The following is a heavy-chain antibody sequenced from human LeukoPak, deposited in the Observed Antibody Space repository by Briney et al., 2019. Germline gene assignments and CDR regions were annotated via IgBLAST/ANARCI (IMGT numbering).Heavy chain of an antibody. CDR1: GFTFDDYA. Sequence: GGSLRLSSAASGFTFDDYAMHWVRQAPGKGLEWVSGISWNSGSIGYADSVKGRFTISRDNAKNSLYLQMNSLRAEDMALYYCAKGEITMVRGVITNWGQGTLVTVSS. CDR3: AKGEITMVRGVITN. D-gene: IGHD3-10*01. CDR2: ISWNSGSI. J-gene: IGHJ4*02. V-gene: IGHV3-9*03.